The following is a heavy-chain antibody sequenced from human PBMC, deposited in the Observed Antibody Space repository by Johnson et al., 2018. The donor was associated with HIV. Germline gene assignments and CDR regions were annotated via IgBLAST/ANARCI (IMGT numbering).Heavy chain of an antibody. D-gene: IGHD6-13*01. V-gene: IGHV3-11*01. Sequence: QVQLVESGGGLVQPGGSLRLSCAASRFTFSDYYMSWIRQTPGKGLEWVAYISSSGRTIYSADAVQGRFTISRDHAKNSLYLQMNSLRAEDTAVYYCARDDTGYSSSFDAFDIWGQGTMVTVSS. CDR2: ISSSGRTI. CDR3: ARDDTGYSSSFDAFDI. J-gene: IGHJ3*02. CDR1: RFTFSDYY.